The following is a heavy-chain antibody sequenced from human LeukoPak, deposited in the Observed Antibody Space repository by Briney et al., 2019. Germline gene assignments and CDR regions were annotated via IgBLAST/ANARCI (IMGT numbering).Heavy chain of an antibody. J-gene: IGHJ4*02. Sequence: ASVKVSCKASGYTFTTYYMHWVRQAPGQGLEWMGIINPSGGSTSYAQKFQGRVTLTRDTSTSTVYMELSSLRFQGTAVYYCARSDYCSSTSCYMHYWGQGTLVTVSS. CDR2: INPSGGST. D-gene: IGHD2-2*02. V-gene: IGHV1-46*01. CDR3: ARSDYCSSTSCYMHY. CDR1: GYTFTTYY.